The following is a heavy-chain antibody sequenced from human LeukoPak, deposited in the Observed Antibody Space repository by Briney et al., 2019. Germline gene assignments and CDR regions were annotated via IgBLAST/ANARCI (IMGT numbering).Heavy chain of an antibody. V-gene: IGHV3-53*01. J-gene: IGHJ4*02. CDR2: IYSGDKT. CDR3: ARALASGYYSYFDD. CDR1: GLTAIAQY. D-gene: IGHD3-3*01. Sequence: RGSPRLSCEVSGLTAIAQYMTWVRQAPGGGLESVSLIYSGDKTYYANSVKGRFIISRDPSKNAVYLQMNNVRAEDTAVYYCARALASGYYSYFDDWGQGTLVTVSS.